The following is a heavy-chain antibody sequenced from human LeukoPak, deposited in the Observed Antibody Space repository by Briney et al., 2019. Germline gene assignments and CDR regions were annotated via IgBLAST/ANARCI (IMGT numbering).Heavy chain of an antibody. CDR1: GFTFSSYW. V-gene: IGHV3-74*01. CDR3: ARSPTQAVAGTLYYYYMDV. D-gene: IGHD6-19*01. Sequence: PGGSLRLSCAASGFTFSSYWMHWVRQAPGKGRVWVSRINSDGSSTSYADSVKGRFTISRDNAKNTLHLQMNSLRAEDTAVYYCARSPTQAVAGTLYYYYMDVWGKGTTVTISS. CDR2: INSDGSST. J-gene: IGHJ6*03.